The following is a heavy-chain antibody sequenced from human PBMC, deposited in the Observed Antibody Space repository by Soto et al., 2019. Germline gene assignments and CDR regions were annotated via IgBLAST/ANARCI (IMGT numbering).Heavy chain of an antibody. CDR2: ISGSGGST. V-gene: IGHV3-23*01. J-gene: IGHJ4*02. CDR3: AKRGVGSSGLGPARWDYFDY. CDR1: GFTFSSYA. D-gene: IGHD6-19*01. Sequence: GSLRLSCAASGFTFSSYAMSWVRQAPGKGLEWVSAISGSGGSTYYADSVKGRFTISRDNSKNTLYLQMNSLRAEDTAVYYCAKRGVGSSGLGPARWDYFDYWGQGTLVTVSS.